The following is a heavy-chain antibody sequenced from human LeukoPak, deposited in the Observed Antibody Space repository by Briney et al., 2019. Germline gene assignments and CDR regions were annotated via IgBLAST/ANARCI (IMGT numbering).Heavy chain of an antibody. V-gene: IGHV3-21*01. Sequence: NPGGSLRLSCAASGFTFSSYSMNWVRQAPGKGLEWVSSISSSSSYIYYADSVKGRFTISRDNAKNSLYLQMNSLSAEDTAVYYCARGGTVTLNWFDPWGQGTLVTVSS. CDR2: ISSSSSYI. J-gene: IGHJ5*02. D-gene: IGHD4-17*01. CDR3: ARGGTVTLNWFDP. CDR1: GFTFSSYS.